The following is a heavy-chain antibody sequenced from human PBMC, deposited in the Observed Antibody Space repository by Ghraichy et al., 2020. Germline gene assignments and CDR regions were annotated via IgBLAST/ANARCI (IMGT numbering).Heavy chain of an antibody. D-gene: IGHD2-8*01. CDR3: ARVAGCTNGVCYTYFSYYYYYYMDV. Sequence: ASVKVSCKASGYTFTSYGISWVRQAPGQGLEWMGWISAYNGNTNYAQKLQGRVTMTTDTSTSTAYMELRSLRSDDTAVYYCARVAGCTNGVCYTYFSYYYYYYMDVWGKGTTVTVSS. CDR1: GYTFTSYG. J-gene: IGHJ6*03. V-gene: IGHV1-18*04. CDR2: ISAYNGNT.